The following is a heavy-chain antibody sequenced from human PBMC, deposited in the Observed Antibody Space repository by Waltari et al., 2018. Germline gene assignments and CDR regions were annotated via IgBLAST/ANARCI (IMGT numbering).Heavy chain of an antibody. V-gene: IGHV4-34*01. CDR1: GGSFSGYY. CDR3: ARQLVYYMDV. CDR2: INHSGST. Sequence: QVQLQQWGAGLLKPSETLSLTCAVYGGSFSGYYWSWIRQPPGKGLEWIGEINHSGSTNYNPSLKSRVTISVDTSKNQFSLKLSSVTAADTAVYYCARQLVYYMDVWGKGTTVTVSS. J-gene: IGHJ6*03.